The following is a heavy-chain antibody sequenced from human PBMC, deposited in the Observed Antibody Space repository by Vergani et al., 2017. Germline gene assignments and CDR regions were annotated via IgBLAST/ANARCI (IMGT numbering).Heavy chain of an antibody. D-gene: IGHD6-13*01. CDR2: ISSSGSTI. CDR3: ARVGPPSSSWPYYYYYYMDV. J-gene: IGHJ6*03. Sequence: QVQLVESGGGLVKPGGSLRLSCAASGFTFSDYYMSWIRQAPGKGLEWVSYISSSGSTIYYADSVKGRFTISRDNAKNSLYLQMNSLRAEDTAVYYCARVGPPSSSWPYYYYYYMDVWGKGTTVTVSS. CDR1: GFTFSDYY. V-gene: IGHV3-11*01.